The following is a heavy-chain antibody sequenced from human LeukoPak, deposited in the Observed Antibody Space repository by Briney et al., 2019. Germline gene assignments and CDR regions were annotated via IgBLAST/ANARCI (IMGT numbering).Heavy chain of an antibody. CDR2: VNPNSGGT. D-gene: IGHD6-13*01. CDR1: VCTVTFYG. Sequence: GASVKVSFKAAVCTVTFYGMHWGRQPQAQGLGLMGWVNPNSGGTNYAQKFQGRVTMTRDTSISTAYMELSRLRSDHPAVYYCARSPSWSSSWYDYWGQGTLVTVSS. J-gene: IGHJ4*02. V-gene: IGHV1-2*02. CDR3: ARSPSWSSSWYDY.